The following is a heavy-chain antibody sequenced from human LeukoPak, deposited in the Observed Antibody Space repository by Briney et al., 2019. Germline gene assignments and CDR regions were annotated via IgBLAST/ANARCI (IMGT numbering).Heavy chain of an antibody. V-gene: IGHV1-69*06. D-gene: IGHD2/OR15-2a*01. CDR1: GGTFSSYA. Sequence: ASVKVSCKASGGTFSSYAISWVRQAPGQGLEWMGGIIPMFGTANYSLTYQGRVTITADKSTNTAYMELSSLTSDDTAVYYCATVASHNRNHLFDSWGQGTLVTVSS. CDR2: IIPMFGTA. CDR3: ATVASHNRNHLFDS. J-gene: IGHJ4*02.